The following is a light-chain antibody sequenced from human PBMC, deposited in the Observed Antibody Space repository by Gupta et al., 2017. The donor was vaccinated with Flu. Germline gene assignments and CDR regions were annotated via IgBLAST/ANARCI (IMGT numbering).Light chain of an antibody. V-gene: IGLV3-21*03. Sequence: GKTSSITGEGDNMRINLVPWDSQKAGQAPELVVDDDRGRPSGIPERLSGSNSGTTATLTIGRVEAGDEADYYCQVCDTDTDHPVFVGGTKLTVL. CDR3: QVCDTDTDHPV. CDR2: DDR. CDR1: NMRINL. J-gene: IGLJ2*01.